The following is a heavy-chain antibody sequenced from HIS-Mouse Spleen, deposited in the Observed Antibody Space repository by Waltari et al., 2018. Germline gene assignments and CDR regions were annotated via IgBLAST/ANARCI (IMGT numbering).Heavy chain of an antibody. V-gene: IGHV3-7*01. Sequence: EVQLVESGGGLVQPGGSLRLSCAASGFPFGSYWLSWVRQAPGKGLEWVANIKQDGSEKYYVDSVKGRFTISRDNAKNSLYLQMNSLRAEDTAVYYCARLTYYFDYWGQGTLVTVSS. CDR1: GFPFGSYW. CDR2: IKQDGSEK. CDR3: ARLTYYFDY. D-gene: IGHD3-9*01. J-gene: IGHJ4*02.